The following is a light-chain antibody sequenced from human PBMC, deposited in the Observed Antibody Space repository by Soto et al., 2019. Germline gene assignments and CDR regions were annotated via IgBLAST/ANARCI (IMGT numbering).Light chain of an antibody. CDR2: DAS. V-gene: IGKV3-11*01. J-gene: IGKJ5*01. CDR3: QQRSNWPT. Sequence: EIVLTQSPATLSLSPGERATLSCRASQSVSSYLAWYQQKPGQAPRLLIYDASNRATGIPARFSGRGSRTDFTLTISTLEPEDFAVYYCQQRSNWPTFGQGTRLEIK. CDR1: QSVSSY.